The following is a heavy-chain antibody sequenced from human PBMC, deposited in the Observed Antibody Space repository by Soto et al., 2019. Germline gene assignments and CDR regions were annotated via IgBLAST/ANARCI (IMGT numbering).Heavy chain of an antibody. J-gene: IGHJ4*02. Sequence: GGSLRLSCAASGFTFSSYGMHWVRQAPGKGLEWVAVISYDGSNKYYADSVKGRFTISRDNSKNTLYLQMNSLRAEDTAVYYCVCPVVTPTYFDDWGQGTLVTVSS. CDR3: VCPVVTPTYFDD. CDR2: ISYDGSNK. CDR1: GFTFSSYG. V-gene: IGHV3-30*03. D-gene: IGHD2-21*02.